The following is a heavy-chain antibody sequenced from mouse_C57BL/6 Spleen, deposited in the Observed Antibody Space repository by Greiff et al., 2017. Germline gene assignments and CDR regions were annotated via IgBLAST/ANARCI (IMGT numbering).Heavy chain of an antibody. CDR1: GFTFSNYW. J-gene: IGHJ2*01. D-gene: IGHD1-1*01. Sequence: EVKVEESGGGLVQPGGSMKLSCVASGFTFSNYWMNWVRQTPGKGLEWVGQISLKSDNYATHDAETGKGRFTISRDDSKTCIYLDMNKLRAADAGIYYCSGFYYGSSYDFDYWGQGTTLTVSS. V-gene: IGHV6-3*01. CDR2: ISLKSDNYAT. CDR3: SGFYYGSSYDFDY.